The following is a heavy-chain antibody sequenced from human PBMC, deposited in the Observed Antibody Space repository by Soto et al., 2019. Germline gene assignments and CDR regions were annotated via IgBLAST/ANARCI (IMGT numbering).Heavy chain of an antibody. CDR3: ARLVYDTRLNYMYFDF. V-gene: IGHV4-4*02. J-gene: IGHJ4*02. CDR1: GVSISSGKW. D-gene: IGHD3-10*01. CDR2: IFHDGTA. Sequence: SETLSLTCAVSGVSISSGKWWTWVRQSPQRGLEYIGEIFHDGTANYYPSFERRVAISVDTSKNQFSLKLTSVTAADTAIYFCARLVYDTRLNYMYFDFWGQGTLVTVSS.